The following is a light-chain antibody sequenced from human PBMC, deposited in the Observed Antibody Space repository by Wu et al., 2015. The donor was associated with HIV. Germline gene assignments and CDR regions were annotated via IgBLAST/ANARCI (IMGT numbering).Light chain of an antibody. J-gene: IGKJ1*01. CDR1: QSVSWY. V-gene: IGKV3-11*01. Sequence: EILLTQSPATLSLSPGERATLSCRASQSVSWYSAWYQQKPGQAPRLLIYDSANRAPGIPDRFSGSGSGTDFTLTISRLEPEDFAVYYCQQYGNSLWTFGQGTKVEIK. CDR2: DSA. CDR3: QQYGNSLWT.